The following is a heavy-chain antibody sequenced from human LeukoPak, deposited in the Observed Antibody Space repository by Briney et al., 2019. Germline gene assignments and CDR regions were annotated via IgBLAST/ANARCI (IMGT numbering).Heavy chain of an antibody. CDR2: IGGSGSPSSA. CDR1: GFTFSTYA. V-gene: IGHV3-23*01. Sequence: PGGSLRLSCAASGFTFSTYALTWVRQAPGEGLEWVSTIGGSGSPSSASYADSVKGRFTISSDKSKDTLYLLINSLRADDTAIYYCAKNVLGMRAFDIWGQETMVTVSS. J-gene: IGHJ3*02. D-gene: IGHD3-16*01. CDR3: AKNVLGMRAFDI.